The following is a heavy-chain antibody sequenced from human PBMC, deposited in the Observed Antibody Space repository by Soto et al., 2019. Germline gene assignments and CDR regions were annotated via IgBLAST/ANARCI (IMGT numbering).Heavy chain of an antibody. CDR2: IYSGGST. D-gene: IGHD2-15*01. J-gene: IGHJ5*02. V-gene: IGHV3-66*01. CDR1: GFTVSSNY. Sequence: SLRLSFAASGFTVSSNYMSWVRQAPGKGLEWVSVIYSGGSTYYADSVKGRFTISRDNSKNTLYLQMNSLRAEDTAVYYCARDVGYCSGGGCYAWFDPWGQGTLVTVSS. CDR3: ARDVGYCSGGGCYAWFDP.